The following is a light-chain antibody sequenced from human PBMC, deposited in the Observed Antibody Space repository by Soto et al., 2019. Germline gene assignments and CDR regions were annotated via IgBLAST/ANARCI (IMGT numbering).Light chain of an antibody. Sequence: EIVLTQSPGTLSLSPGERATLSCRASQSVSSNYLSWYRQKPGQAPRLLIYGASSRPTGIPDRFSGSGSGTDFTLTISRLEPEDFAVYYCHQYGSSPRTFGPGTKVDIK. CDR3: HQYGSSPRT. J-gene: IGKJ3*01. CDR1: QSVSSNY. V-gene: IGKV3-20*01. CDR2: GAS.